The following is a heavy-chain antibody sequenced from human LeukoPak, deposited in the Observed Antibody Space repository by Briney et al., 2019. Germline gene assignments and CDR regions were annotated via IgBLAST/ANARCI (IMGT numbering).Heavy chain of an antibody. J-gene: IGHJ6*02. CDR1: GFSFSDSV. Sequence: GGSLRLSCVASGFSFSDSVIHWVRQAPGKGLEWVANIKQDGSEKYYVDSVKGRFTISRDNAKNSLYLQMNSLRAEDTAVYYCARDAVEDTAMAKLRYYYYGMDVWGQGTTVTVSS. D-gene: IGHD5-18*01. CDR2: IKQDGSEK. CDR3: ARDAVEDTAMAKLRYYYYGMDV. V-gene: IGHV3-7*01.